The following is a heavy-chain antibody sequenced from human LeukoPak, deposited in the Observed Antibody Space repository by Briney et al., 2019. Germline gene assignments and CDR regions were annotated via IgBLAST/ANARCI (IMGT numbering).Heavy chain of an antibody. CDR3: ARDKPNCSGGSCYSDAFDI. CDR1: GFTFSSYA. D-gene: IGHD2-15*01. CDR2: ISYDGSNK. V-gene: IGHV3-30-3*01. J-gene: IGHJ3*02. Sequence: QPGRSLRLSCAASGFTFSSYAMHWVRQAPGKGLEWVAVISYDGSNKYYADSVKGRFTISRDNSKNTLYLQMNSLRAVDTAVYYCARDKPNCSGGSCYSDAFDIWGQGTMVTVSS.